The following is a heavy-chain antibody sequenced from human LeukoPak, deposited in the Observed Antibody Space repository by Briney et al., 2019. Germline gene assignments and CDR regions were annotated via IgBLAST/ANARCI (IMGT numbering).Heavy chain of an antibody. J-gene: IGHJ3*02. D-gene: IGHD2-2*01. V-gene: IGHV3-48*01. CDR3: ARTYQLPYDDAFDI. CDR1: GFTFSRYS. CDR2: ISSSSSTI. Sequence: PGGSLRLSCAPSGFTFSRYSMNWVRQAPGKGLEWVSYISSSSSTIYYADSVKGRFTISRDNAKNSLYLQMNSLRAEDTAMYYCARTYQLPYDDAFDIWGQGTMVTVYS.